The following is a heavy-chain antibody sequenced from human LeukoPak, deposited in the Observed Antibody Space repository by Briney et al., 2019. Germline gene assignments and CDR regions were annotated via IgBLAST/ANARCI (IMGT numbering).Heavy chain of an antibody. CDR2: INSNTGGT. V-gene: IGHV1-2*06. Sequence: GASVKVSCKASGYTFTAWYIHWVRQAPGQGLEWMGRINSNTGGTNYAQKFQGRVTATRDTSINMAYMELSGLTYDDTAVYYCVREGSYYDRLHHWGQGTLVTISS. J-gene: IGHJ1*01. CDR3: VREGSYYDRLHH. D-gene: IGHD3-22*01. CDR1: GYTFTAWY.